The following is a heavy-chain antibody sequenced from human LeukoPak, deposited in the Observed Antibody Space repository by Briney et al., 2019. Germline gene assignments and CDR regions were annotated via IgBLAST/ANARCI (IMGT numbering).Heavy chain of an antibody. CDR2: INAGNGDT. CDR3: ASLYCSGGSCYSGDAFDI. CDR1: GYTFTSYA. V-gene: IGHV1-3*01. Sequence: ASVKVSCKASGYTFTSYAMQWVRQAPGQGLEWMGWINAGNGDTNYAQKFQGRLTITRDASATTAYMELSGLRSEDTAVYYCASLYCSGGSCYSGDAFDIWGQGTMVTVSS. J-gene: IGHJ3*02. D-gene: IGHD2-15*01.